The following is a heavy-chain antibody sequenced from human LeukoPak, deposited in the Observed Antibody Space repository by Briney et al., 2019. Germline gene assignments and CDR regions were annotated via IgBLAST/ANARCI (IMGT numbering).Heavy chain of an antibody. CDR3: ARGSGWYYYYYYYMDV. D-gene: IGHD6-19*01. V-gene: IGHV1-8*01. CDR1: GYTFTSYD. J-gene: IGHJ6*03. Sequence: ASVKVSCKASGYTFTSYDINWVRQATGQGLEWMGWMNPNSGNTGYAQKFQGRVTMTRNTSISTAYMELSSLRSEDTAVYYCARGSGWYYYYYYYMDVWGKGTTVTISS. CDR2: MNPNSGNT.